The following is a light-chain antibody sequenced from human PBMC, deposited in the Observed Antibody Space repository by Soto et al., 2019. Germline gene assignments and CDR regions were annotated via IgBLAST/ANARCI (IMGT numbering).Light chain of an antibody. Sequence: QSALTQPASVSGSPGQSITISCTGTSSDVGGYNYVSWYQQHPGKAPKLMIYDVSNRPSGVSNRFSGSKSGNTASLTISGLQAEDEADYYCSSYTSSAPRKVFGGGTKVTVL. CDR3: SSYTSSAPRKV. CDR1: SSDVGGYNY. CDR2: DVS. V-gene: IGLV2-14*01. J-gene: IGLJ2*01.